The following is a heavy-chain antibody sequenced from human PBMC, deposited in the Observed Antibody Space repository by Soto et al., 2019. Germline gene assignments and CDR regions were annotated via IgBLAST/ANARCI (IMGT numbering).Heavy chain of an antibody. J-gene: IGHJ6*02. D-gene: IGHD2-8*01. CDR1: GFTFRNYW. Sequence: EEQLVESGGDLVQPGGSLTLSCAVSGFTFRNYWMHWVRQAPGEGLAWVSQINGDGRSATYADSVRGRFTISRDNAKNTLYRQMNGGRAEDTAVYYGIRGGVLYRLDVWGQGTSVTVS. CDR3: IRGGVLYRLDV. CDR2: INGDGRSA. V-gene: IGHV3-74*01.